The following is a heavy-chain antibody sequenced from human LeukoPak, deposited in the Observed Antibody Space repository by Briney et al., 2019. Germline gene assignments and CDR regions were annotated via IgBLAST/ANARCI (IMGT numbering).Heavy chain of an antibody. J-gene: IGHJ4*02. CDR1: GYSFTSYW. V-gene: IGHV5-51*01. CDR3: ARRIAVAGTDYFDY. Sequence: GGSLKISCKGSGYSFTSYWIGWVRQMPGKGLEWMGIIYPGDSDTRYSPSFQGQVTISADKSISTAYVQWSSLKASDTAMYYCARRIAVAGTDYFDYWGQGTLVTVSS. D-gene: IGHD6-19*01. CDR2: IYPGDSDT.